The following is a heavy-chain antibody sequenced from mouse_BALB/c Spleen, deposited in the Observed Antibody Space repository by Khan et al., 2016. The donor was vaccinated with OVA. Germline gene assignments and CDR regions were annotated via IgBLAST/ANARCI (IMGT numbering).Heavy chain of an antibody. CDR1: GYTFTSYT. Sequence: VQLQQSGAELARPGASLKMSCKASGYTFTSYTMHWVRQRPGQPPEWIGHINPSNSYTNYNQNFNDKATLIVDKSSNTAYMQLSSLTSEDSAVYYCVREGAYQRSDGWFAYWGQGTLVTVSA. J-gene: IGHJ3*01. V-gene: IGHV1-4*01. D-gene: IGHD2-14*01. CDR3: VREGAYQRSDGWFAY. CDR2: INPSNSYT.